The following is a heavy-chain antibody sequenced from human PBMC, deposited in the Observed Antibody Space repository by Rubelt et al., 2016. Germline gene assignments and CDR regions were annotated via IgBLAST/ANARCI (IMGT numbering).Heavy chain of an antibody. J-gene: IGHJ3*02. V-gene: IGHV1-18*01. CDR2: IIAYNGNT. CDR3: ARGARRYSMDPRNAFDI. Sequence: QVQLVQSGAEVKKPGASVKVSCKASGYTFTSYGISWVRQAPGQGLEWMGWIIAYNGNTNYAQKLQGRVTMTTDTSTSTAYMELRSLRSDDTAVYYCARGARRYSMDPRNAFDIWGQGTMVTVSS. D-gene: IGHD4-11*01. CDR1: GYTFTSYG.